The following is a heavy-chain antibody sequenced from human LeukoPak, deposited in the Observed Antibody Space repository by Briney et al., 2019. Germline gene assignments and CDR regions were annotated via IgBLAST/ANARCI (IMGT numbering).Heavy chain of an antibody. Sequence: PSETLSLTRTVSGGSITSISYYWDWIRQPRRKWLEWIGSIYYGGSTYYTPSLRSRVNISVDTSKIQFSLKLSSVTAADTAVYYCARSPGQWLLLCFDYWGQGTLVTVSS. J-gene: IGHJ4*02. CDR2: IYYGGST. D-gene: IGHD6-19*01. V-gene: IGHV4-39*01. CDR1: GGSITSISYY. CDR3: ARSPGQWLLLCFDY.